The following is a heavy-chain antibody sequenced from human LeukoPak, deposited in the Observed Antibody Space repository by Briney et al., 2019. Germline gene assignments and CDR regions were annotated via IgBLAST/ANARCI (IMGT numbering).Heavy chain of an antibody. Sequence: GGSLRLSCAASGFIFANYWMSWVRQAPGKGLEWVANIRQDGSEKFYVDSLKGRFTIARDNDTGSLYLQMNSLRGEDTAVYSCARGGGSWELILWGQGTLVTVS. CDR1: GFIFANYW. D-gene: IGHD2-15*01. V-gene: IGHV3-7*01. CDR2: IRQDGSEK. J-gene: IGHJ4*02. CDR3: ARGGGSWELIL.